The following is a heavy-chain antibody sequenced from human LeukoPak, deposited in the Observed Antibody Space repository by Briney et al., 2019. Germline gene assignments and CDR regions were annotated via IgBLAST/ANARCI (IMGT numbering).Heavy chain of an antibody. J-gene: IGHJ4*02. CDR3: AKDSVALYDFWSGYYGDY. D-gene: IGHD3-3*01. CDR2: IRYDGSNK. V-gene: IGHV3-30*02. Sequence: PGGSLRLSCAATGFTFSSYGIHWVRQAPGKGLEWVAFIRYDGSNKYYADSVKGRFTISRDNSKNTLYLQMNSLRAEDTAVYYCAKDSVALYDFWSGYYGDYWGQGTLVTVSS. CDR1: GFTFSSYG.